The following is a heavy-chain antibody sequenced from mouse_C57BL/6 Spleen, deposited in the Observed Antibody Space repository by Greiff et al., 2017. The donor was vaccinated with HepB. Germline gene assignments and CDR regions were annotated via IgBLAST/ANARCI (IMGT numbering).Heavy chain of an antibody. Sequence: VQLQQSGAELARPGASVKLSCKASGYTFTSYGISWVKQRTGQGLEWIGEIYPRSGNTYYNEKFKGKATLTADKSSSTAYMERRSLTSEDSAVYFWARAYDGYYEVGYWGQGATLTVSS. CDR1: GYTFTSYG. CDR2: IYPRSGNT. J-gene: IGHJ2*01. CDR3: ARAYDGYYEVGY. D-gene: IGHD2-3*01. V-gene: IGHV1-81*01.